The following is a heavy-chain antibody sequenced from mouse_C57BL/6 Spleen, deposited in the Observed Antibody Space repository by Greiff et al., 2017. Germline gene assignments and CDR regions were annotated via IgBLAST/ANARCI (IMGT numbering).Heavy chain of an antibody. J-gene: IGHJ4*01. CDR2: IDPANGNT. CDR3: ASDVNSYYYAMDY. CDR1: GFNIKNTY. D-gene: IGHD2-1*01. V-gene: IGHV14-3*01. Sequence: EVQGVESVAELVRPGASVKLSCTASGFNIKNTYMHWVKQRPEQGLEWIGRIDPANGNTKYAPNFKGKSTITTDTSSNTAYLQLSRLTSEDTAIYYCASDVNSYYYAMDYWGQGTSVTVSS.